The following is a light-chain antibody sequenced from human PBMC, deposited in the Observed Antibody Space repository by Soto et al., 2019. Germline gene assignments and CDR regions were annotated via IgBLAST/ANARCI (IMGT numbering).Light chain of an antibody. J-gene: IGKJ5*01. CDR2: GTS. V-gene: IGKV3-20*01. Sequence: EIVLTQSPATLSLPPGERATLSCRASQSVSSYLAWYQQKPDQAPRLLIYGTSSRANGIPARISGSGSGTDLTLIISRLEPKDFSMYYCQRYGSSHMITFGQGTRLEIK. CDR1: QSVSSY. CDR3: QRYGSSHMIT.